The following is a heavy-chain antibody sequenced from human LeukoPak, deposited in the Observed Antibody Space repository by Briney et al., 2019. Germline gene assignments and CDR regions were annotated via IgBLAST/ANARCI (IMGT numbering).Heavy chain of an antibody. Sequence: PSETLSLTCTVSGGSLSNHYWNWIRHPAGTGLEYIGRIFHTGSTNYNPSLKSRVTISVDTSKNQFSLKLSSVTAADTAVYYCAREIGGTTDYYYYYYMDVWGKGTTVTVSS. CDR3: AREIGGTTDYYYYYYMDV. CDR2: IFHTGST. D-gene: IGHD4-23*01. J-gene: IGHJ6*03. V-gene: IGHV4-4*07. CDR1: GGSLSNHY.